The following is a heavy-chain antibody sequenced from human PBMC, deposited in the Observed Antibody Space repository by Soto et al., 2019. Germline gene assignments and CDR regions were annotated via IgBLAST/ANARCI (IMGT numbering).Heavy chain of an antibody. V-gene: IGHV4-59*08. CDR3: VRQGSGALHGLVDV. Sequence: SETLSLTCTVSGGSISDYYWAWFRLPPGKGLEWIGYVNDRWGSHYNPSLKSRVAISLDTSKSQFSLKMASVTATDTAGYYCVRQGSGALHGLVDVWTQGTTVT. D-gene: IGHD1-26*01. J-gene: IGHJ6*02. CDR1: GGSISDYY. CDR2: VNDRWGS.